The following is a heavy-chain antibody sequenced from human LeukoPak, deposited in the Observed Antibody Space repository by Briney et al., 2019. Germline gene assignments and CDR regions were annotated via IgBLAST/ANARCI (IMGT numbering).Heavy chain of an antibody. D-gene: IGHD2-2*01. CDR3: ASTERCSTTCPLDY. CDR2: ISSGSSYI. CDR1: GFTFSTYC. J-gene: IGHJ4*02. V-gene: IGHV3-21*04. Sequence: GGSLRLSCAASGFTFSTYCMNWVRQAPGKGLEWVSSISSGSSYIYYADSVKGRFTISRDNAKNSLYLQMNSLRADDTAVYYCASTERCSTTCPLDYWGQGTLVTVSS.